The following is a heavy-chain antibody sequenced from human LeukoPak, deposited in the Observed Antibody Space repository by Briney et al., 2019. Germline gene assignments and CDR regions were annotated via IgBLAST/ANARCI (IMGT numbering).Heavy chain of an antibody. V-gene: IGHV1-18*01. CDR3: ASKGPTVTSVDAFDI. CDR1: GYTFTSYG. J-gene: IGHJ3*02. Sequence: GSSVKVSCKASGYTFTSYGISWVRQAPGQGLEWMGWISAYKGNTNYAQKLQGRVTMTTDTSTSTAYMELRSLRSDDTAVYYCASKGPTVTSVDAFDIWGQGTMVTVSS. D-gene: IGHD4-17*01. CDR2: ISAYKGNT.